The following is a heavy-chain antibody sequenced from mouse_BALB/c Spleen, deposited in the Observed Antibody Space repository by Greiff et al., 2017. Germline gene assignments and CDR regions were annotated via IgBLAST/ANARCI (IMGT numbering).Heavy chain of an antibody. D-gene: IGHD2-3*01. J-gene: IGHJ4*01. V-gene: IGHV5-6*02. Sequence: EVTLEESGGDLVKPGGSLKLSCAASGFTFSSYGMSWVRPTPDKRLEWVATISRGGSYTYYPDSVKGRFTISRDNAKNTLYLQMSSLKSEDTAMYYCARHYDGDFYAMDYWGQGTSVTVSS. CDR3: ARHYDGDFYAMDY. CDR1: GFTFSSYG. CDR2: ISRGGSYT.